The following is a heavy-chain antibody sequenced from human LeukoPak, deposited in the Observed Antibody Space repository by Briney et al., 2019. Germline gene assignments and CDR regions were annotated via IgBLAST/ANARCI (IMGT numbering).Heavy chain of an antibody. J-gene: IGHJ4*02. D-gene: IGHD3-9*01. Sequence: GSLRLSCSASGFTFSGSAMHWVRQGPGKGLEWVAFIRYDGSNKYYADSVKGRFTISRDNSKNTLYLQMNSLRAEDTAVYYCAKSPVRYFDWLSGVYFDYWGQGTLVTVSS. CDR1: GFTFSGSA. CDR2: IRYDGSNK. CDR3: AKSPVRYFDWLSGVYFDY. V-gene: IGHV3-30*02.